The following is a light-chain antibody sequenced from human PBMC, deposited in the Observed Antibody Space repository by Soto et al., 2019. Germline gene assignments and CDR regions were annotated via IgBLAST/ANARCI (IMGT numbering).Light chain of an antibody. V-gene: IGLV2-23*01. J-gene: IGLJ1*01. CDR3: CSYAGNSGYV. CDR1: SSDVGRYNL. Sequence: QSALTQPASVSGSPGQSITISCSGTSSDVGRYNLVSWYQHHPGKAPKVIIYEGSKRPSGVSNRFSGSKSGNTASLTIFGLQAEDEGDYYCCSYAGNSGYVFGTGTQLTVL. CDR2: EGS.